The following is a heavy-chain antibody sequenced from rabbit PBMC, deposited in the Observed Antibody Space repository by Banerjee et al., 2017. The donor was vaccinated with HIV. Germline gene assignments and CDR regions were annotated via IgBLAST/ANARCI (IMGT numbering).Heavy chain of an antibody. V-gene: IGHV1S40*01. CDR2: IYAGSSGAT. CDR3: ARRYGGDGYATDL. J-gene: IGHJ6*01. Sequence: QSLEESGGDLVKPGASLTLTCTASGFSFSSGYYMCWVRQAPGKGLEWIACIYAGSSGATYYASWAKGRFTISKTSSTTVTLQMTSLTAADTATYFCARRYGGDGYATDLWGPGTLVTVS. CDR1: GFSFSSGYY. D-gene: IGHD6-1*01.